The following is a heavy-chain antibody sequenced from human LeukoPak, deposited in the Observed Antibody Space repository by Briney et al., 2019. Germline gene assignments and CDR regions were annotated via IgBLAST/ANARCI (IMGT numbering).Heavy chain of an antibody. Sequence: SETLSLTCTVSGGSISSCSYYWSWIRQPAGKGLEWIGRIYTSGSTNYNPSLKSRVTISVDTSKNQFSLKLSSVTAADTAVYYCARGGNSGYFDYWGQGTLVTVSS. V-gene: IGHV4-61*02. CDR3: ARGGNSGYFDY. CDR1: GGSISSCSYY. J-gene: IGHJ4*02. CDR2: IYTSGST. D-gene: IGHD4-23*01.